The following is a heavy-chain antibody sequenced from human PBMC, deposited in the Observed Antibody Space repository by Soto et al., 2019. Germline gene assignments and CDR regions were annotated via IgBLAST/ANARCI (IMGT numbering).Heavy chain of an antibody. J-gene: IGHJ4*02. CDR1: GYTFTSYA. CDR2: INAGNGNT. D-gene: IGHD2-21*02. CDR3: ARAWVVVTAPDY. Sequence: QVQLVQSGXEEKKXGASVKVSCKASGYTFTSYAMHWVRQAPGQRLEWMGWINAGNGNTKYSQKFQGRVTITRDTSASTAYMELSSLRSEDTAVYYCARAWVVVTAPDYWGQGTLVTVSS. V-gene: IGHV1-3*05.